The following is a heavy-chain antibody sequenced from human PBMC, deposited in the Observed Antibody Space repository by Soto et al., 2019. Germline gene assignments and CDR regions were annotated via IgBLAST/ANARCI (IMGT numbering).Heavy chain of an antibody. J-gene: IGHJ4*02. V-gene: IGHV3-30-3*01. Sequence: GGSLRLSCAASGFIFSSYAMHWVRQAPGKGLEWVAVISYDGSNKYYGDSVEDRFTISRDDSKSTLFLQMNSLTTEDTAVHYCAREIADWGQGTLVTVSS. D-gene: IGHD3-22*01. CDR1: GFIFSSYA. CDR3: AREIAD. CDR2: ISYDGSNK.